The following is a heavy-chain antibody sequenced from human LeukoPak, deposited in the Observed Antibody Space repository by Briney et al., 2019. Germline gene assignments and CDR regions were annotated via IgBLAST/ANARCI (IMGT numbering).Heavy chain of an antibody. V-gene: IGHV3-23*01. CDR1: GFTFSIYA. J-gene: IGHJ5*02. Sequence: GGSLRLSCAASGFTFSIYAMSWVRQAPGKGLEWVSAISASGGTTYYADSVKGRFTISRDNSKNTLYLQTSSLRAEGTAVYYCAKEPREYCSRTSCPNWIDAWGQGTLVTVSS. CDR2: ISASGGTT. D-gene: IGHD2-2*01. CDR3: AKEPREYCSRTSCPNWIDA.